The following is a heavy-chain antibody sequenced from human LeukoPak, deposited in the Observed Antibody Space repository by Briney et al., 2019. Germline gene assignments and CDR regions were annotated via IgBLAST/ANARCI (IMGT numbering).Heavy chain of an antibody. CDR3: ARGLAVTTTRSSLDY. D-gene: IGHD4-17*01. CDR2: ISSSGSTI. CDR1: GFTFSDYY. J-gene: IGHJ4*02. Sequence: GSLRLSCAASGFTFSDYYMSWIRQAPGKGLEWVSYISSSGSTIYYADSVKGRFTISRDNAKNSLYLQMNSLRAEDTAVYYCARGLAVTTTRSSLDYWGQGTLVTVSS. V-gene: IGHV3-11*01.